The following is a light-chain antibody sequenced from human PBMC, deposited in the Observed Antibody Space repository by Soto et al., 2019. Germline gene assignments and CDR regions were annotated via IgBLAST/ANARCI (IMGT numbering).Light chain of an antibody. J-gene: IGKJ5*01. CDR2: DAS. CDR1: HIISGY. V-gene: IGKV1-39*01. Sequence: DIQVTHSPSSLSASVVDRCTFSGVASHIISGYLNLYQQKPGKAPNLLLFDASSLQSGVPSRFSGRGSGAEYTLTISSLQPEDFATYFCQHSYSNFPITFGQGTRLEIK. CDR3: QHSYSNFPIT.